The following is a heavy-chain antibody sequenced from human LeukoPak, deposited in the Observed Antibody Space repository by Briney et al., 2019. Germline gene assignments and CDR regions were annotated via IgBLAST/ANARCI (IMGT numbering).Heavy chain of an antibody. Sequence: GGSLRLSCAASGFSFSRFGVHWVRQAPGKGLEWVTAISYDPNRKYYADSVKGRFTISRDDSKNTVYLHMDSLTTEDTSVYYCARDHTGLDYWGQGALVTVSS. V-gene: IGHV3-30*03. CDR2: ISYDPNRK. CDR1: GFSFSRFG. CDR3: ARDHTGLDY. D-gene: IGHD4-17*01. J-gene: IGHJ4*02.